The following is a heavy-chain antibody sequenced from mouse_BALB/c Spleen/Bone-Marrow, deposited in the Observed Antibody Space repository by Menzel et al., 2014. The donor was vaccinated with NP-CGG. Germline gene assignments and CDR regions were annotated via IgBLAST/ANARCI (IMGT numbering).Heavy chain of an antibody. V-gene: IGHV1S56*01. CDR1: GYTFTSYD. CDR3: SRSDDGSPCSFDY. D-gene: IGHD2-3*01. Sequence: QVQLQQSGPELVKPGALVKISCKASGYTFTSYDINWVKQRPGQGLEGIGWVYPGDGSTKYNEKFKGKATLTADKSSSTAYMQLSSLTSESSAVYFCSRSDDGSPCSFDYWGQGTTLTVSS. J-gene: IGHJ2*01. CDR2: VYPGDGST.